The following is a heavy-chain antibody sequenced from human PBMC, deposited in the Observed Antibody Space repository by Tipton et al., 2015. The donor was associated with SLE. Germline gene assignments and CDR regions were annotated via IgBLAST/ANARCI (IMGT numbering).Heavy chain of an antibody. J-gene: IGHJ4*02. D-gene: IGHD1-26*01. CDR3: ARGTPVGATLCYFDY. CDR2: ISSSSSYI. CDR1: GFTFSSYG. V-gene: IGHV3-21*03. Sequence: SLRLSCAASGFTFSSYGMHWVRQAPGKGLEWVSSISSSSSYIYYADSVKGRFTISRDNAKNSLYLQMNSLRAEDTAVYYCARGTPVGATLCYFDYWGQGTLVTVSS.